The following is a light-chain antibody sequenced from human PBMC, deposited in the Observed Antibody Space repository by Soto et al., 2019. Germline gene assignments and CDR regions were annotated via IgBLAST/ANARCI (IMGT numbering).Light chain of an antibody. CDR3: SSYTTTTTQV. V-gene: IGLV2-14*01. CDR2: EVS. Sequence: QSALTQPASVSGSPGQSITISCTGTSSDVGSYNYVSWYQQHPGKAPKLMIYEVSTRPSGVSSRFSGSKSGNTASLTISGLQAEDEADYYCSSYTTTTTQVFGGGTKLTVL. J-gene: IGLJ2*01. CDR1: SSDVGSYNY.